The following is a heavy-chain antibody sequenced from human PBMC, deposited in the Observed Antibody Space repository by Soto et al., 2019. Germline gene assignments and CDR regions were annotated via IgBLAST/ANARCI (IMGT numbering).Heavy chain of an antibody. J-gene: IGHJ4*02. Sequence: SETLSLTCTVSGDSISRNYWSWIRQPPGKGLEWIGYIYDSGSTNYNPSLKSRVTISVDTSKNQFSLKLNSVTAADTAVYYCARVPSYWGQGTLVTAPQ. CDR1: GDSISRNY. V-gene: IGHV4-59*01. CDR2: IYDSGST. CDR3: ARVPSY.